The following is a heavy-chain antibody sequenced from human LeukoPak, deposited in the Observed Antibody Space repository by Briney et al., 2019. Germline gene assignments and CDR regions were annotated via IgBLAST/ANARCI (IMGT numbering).Heavy chain of an antibody. CDR1: GYTFTSCD. CDR2: MNPNSGNT. Sequence: GASVKVCCKASGYTFTSCDINWVRPATGQGLGWMGWMNPNSGNTGYAQKFQGRVTITRNTSISTAYMELSSLRSEDTAVYYCARVGRLGSTGYWGQGTLVTVSS. J-gene: IGHJ4*02. V-gene: IGHV1-8*03. CDR3: ARVGRLGSTGY. D-gene: IGHD2-15*01.